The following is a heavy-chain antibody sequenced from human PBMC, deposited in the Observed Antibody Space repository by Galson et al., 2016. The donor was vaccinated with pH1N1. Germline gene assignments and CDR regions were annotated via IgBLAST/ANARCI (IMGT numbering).Heavy chain of an antibody. J-gene: IGHJ3*02. V-gene: IGHV4-39*01. CDR2: IFYTGTT. CDR1: GGSISTSSYY. D-gene: IGHD2-21*01. Sequence: ETLSLPCTVSGGSISTSSYYWGWLRQPPGKGLEWIGTIFYTGTTSYTPSLMSRVSISIGASKNQFSLNLTSLSASDTAVYYCARPVAPHYGGFYKPDAFDIWGQGTMVTVSS. CDR3: ARPVAPHYGGFYKPDAFDI.